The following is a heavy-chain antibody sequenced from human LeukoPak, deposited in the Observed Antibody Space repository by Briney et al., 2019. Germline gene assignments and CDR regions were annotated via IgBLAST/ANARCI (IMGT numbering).Heavy chain of an antibody. CDR3: TRVSTGTSGGWEY. Sequence: GGSLRLSCAASGFTVGSYWIHWVRQAPGKGPVWVSRINGDGTNRDYADSVRGRFAISRDNAKNTVYPQMNSLGGEDTAVYYCTRVSTGTSGGWEYWGQGTLVTVSS. CDR1: GFTVGSYW. CDR2: INGDGTNR. V-gene: IGHV3-74*01. J-gene: IGHJ4*02. D-gene: IGHD1-1*01.